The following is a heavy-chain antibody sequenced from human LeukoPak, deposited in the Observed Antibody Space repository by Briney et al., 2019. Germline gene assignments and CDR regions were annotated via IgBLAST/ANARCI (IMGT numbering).Heavy chain of an antibody. D-gene: IGHD6-13*01. Sequence: GASLRLSSAASGFTFSSYAMSWVRQAPGKGLEWVSAISGSGGSTYYADSVKGRFTISRDNSKNTLYLQMNSLRAEDTAVYYCAKDIYSRDAFDIWGQGTMVTVSS. CDR2: ISGSGGST. J-gene: IGHJ3*02. CDR1: GFTFSSYA. CDR3: AKDIYSRDAFDI. V-gene: IGHV3-23*01.